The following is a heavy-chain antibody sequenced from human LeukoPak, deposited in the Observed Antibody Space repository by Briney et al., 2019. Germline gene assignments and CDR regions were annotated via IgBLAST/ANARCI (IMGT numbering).Heavy chain of an antibody. CDR2: ISTDGSST. V-gene: IGHV3-74*01. CDR3: ARDLYSGSVDY. CDR1: GFTFTTYW. J-gene: IGHJ4*02. Sequence: GGSLRLSCAASGFTFTTYWMHWVRQSPGKGLVWVSHISTDGSSTDYADSVKGRFSISRDNAKNTVYLQMNSLRAEDTAVYYCARDLYSGSVDYWGQGTLVTVSS. D-gene: IGHD6-6*01.